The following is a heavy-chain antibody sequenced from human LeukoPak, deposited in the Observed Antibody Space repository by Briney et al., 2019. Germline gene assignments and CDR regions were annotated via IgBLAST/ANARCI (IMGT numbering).Heavy chain of an antibody. V-gene: IGHV1-3*01. CDR2: INAGNGNT. CDR3: AREAQWLHAFDI. J-gene: IGHJ3*02. D-gene: IGHD6-19*01. Sequence: ASVKVSCKASGYTFTSYAMHWVRQAPGQRLEWMGWINAGNGNTNYAQKLQGRVTMTTDTSTSTAYMELRSLRSDDTAVYYCAREAQWLHAFDIWGQGTMVTVSS. CDR1: GYTFTSYA.